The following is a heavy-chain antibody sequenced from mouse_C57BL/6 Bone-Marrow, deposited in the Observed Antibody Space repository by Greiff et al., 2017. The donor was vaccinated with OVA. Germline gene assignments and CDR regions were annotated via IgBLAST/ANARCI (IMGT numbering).Heavy chain of an antibody. J-gene: IGHJ4*01. Sequence: VQLQQSGPELVKPGASVKISCKASGYAFSSSWMNWVKQRPGKGLEWIGRIYPGDGDTNYNGKFKGKATLTADKSSSTAYMQLSSLTSEDSAVYFCARKPPYPRGAMDYWGQGTSVTVSS. CDR3: ARKPPYPRGAMDY. V-gene: IGHV1-82*01. D-gene: IGHD2-10*01. CDR2: IYPGDGDT. CDR1: GYAFSSSW.